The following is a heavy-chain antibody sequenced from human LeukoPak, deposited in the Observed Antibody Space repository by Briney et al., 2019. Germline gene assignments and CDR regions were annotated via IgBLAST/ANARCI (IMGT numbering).Heavy chain of an antibody. D-gene: IGHD4-17*01. V-gene: IGHV4-31*02. CDR2: VYFTGIS. CDR1: GGSLSRGGYY. J-gene: IGHJ4*02. CDR3: ARLDYGVESYYFDH. Sequence: SETLSLTCSVSGGSLSRGGYYWSWVRQRPGEGLEWIGNVYFTGISYCNPSLKSRVPMSVDTSDTQFSLNLSSVTAAVTAVDYGARLDYGVESYYFDHWGQGILVIVSS.